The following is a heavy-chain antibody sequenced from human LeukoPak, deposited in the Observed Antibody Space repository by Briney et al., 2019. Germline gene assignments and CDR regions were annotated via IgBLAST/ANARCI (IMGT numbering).Heavy chain of an antibody. CDR1: GGSISSGSYY. D-gene: IGHD3-3*01. V-gene: IGHV4-61*02. Sequence: SQALSLTCTVSGGSISSGSYYWSWIRQPAGKGLEWIGRIYTSGSTNYNPSLKSRVTISVDTSKNQFSLKLSSVTAADTAVYYCARGPWYDFWSGYWDYFDYWGQGTLVTVSS. CDR3: ARGPWYDFWSGYWDYFDY. CDR2: IYTSGST. J-gene: IGHJ4*02.